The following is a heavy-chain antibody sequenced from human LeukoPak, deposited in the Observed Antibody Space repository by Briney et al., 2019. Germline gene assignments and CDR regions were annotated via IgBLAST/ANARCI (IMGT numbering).Heavy chain of an antibody. J-gene: IGHJ4*02. Sequence: GGSLGLSCAASGFTFSSYSMNWVRQAPGKGLDWVSSISSSSSYIYYADSVKGRFTISRDNAKNSLYLQMNSLRAEDTAVYYCARAAYSSGWYTDYWGQGTLVTVSS. D-gene: IGHD6-19*01. V-gene: IGHV3-21*01. CDR2: ISSSSSYI. CDR1: GFTFSSYS. CDR3: ARAAYSSGWYTDY.